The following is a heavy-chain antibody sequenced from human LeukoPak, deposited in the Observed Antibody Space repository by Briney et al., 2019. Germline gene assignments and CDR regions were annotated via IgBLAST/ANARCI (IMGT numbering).Heavy chain of an antibody. CDR1: GYTFTGYY. V-gene: IGHV1-2*02. CDR2: INPNSGGT. Sequence: ASVKVSCKASGYTFTGYYMHWVRQAPGQGLEWMGWINPNSGGTNYAEKFQGRATMTRDTSISTAYMELSRLRSDDTAVYYCARGITIFGVVIIGWFDPWGQGTLVTVSS. CDR3: ARGITIFGVVIIGWFDP. D-gene: IGHD3-3*01. J-gene: IGHJ5*02.